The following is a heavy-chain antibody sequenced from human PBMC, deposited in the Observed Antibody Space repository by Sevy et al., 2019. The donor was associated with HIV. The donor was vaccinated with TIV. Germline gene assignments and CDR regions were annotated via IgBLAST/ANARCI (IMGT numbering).Heavy chain of an antibody. Sequence: GGSLRLSCAASGFSFSSYDMHWVRQAPGMGLEWVAVIRYDGSNKHYGDSVKGRFTISRDNSKNALYLQMSSLRAEDTAVYYCAREKVDTSMIFVEYYGMAVWGQGTTVTASS. CDR2: IRYDGSNK. CDR3: AREKVDTSMIFVEYYGMAV. CDR1: GFSFSSYD. V-gene: IGHV3-33*01. J-gene: IGHJ6*02. D-gene: IGHD5-18*01.